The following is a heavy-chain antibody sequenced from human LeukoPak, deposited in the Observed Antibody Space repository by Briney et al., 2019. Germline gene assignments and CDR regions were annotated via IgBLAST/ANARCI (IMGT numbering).Heavy chain of an antibody. Sequence: SETLSLTCTVSGGSISSSSYYWGWIRQPPGKGLEWIGNIYYSGGTYYNPSLKSRVTISVDTSKNQFSLKLTSVTAADTAVYYCATVEGEESSAYYFDYWGQGTLVTVSS. J-gene: IGHJ4*02. V-gene: IGHV4-39*01. D-gene: IGHD3-10*01. CDR2: IYYSGGT. CDR3: ATVEGEESSAYYFDY. CDR1: GGSISSSSYY.